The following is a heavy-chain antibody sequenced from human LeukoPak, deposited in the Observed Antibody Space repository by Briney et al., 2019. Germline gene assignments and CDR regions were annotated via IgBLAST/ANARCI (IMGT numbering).Heavy chain of an antibody. CDR3: ARDSYYDSSGAFDY. D-gene: IGHD3-22*01. CDR2: ISSSSSYI. V-gene: IGHV3-21*01. J-gene: IGHJ4*02. CDR1: GFTFSSYS. Sequence: GGSLRLSCAASGFTFSSYSMNWVRQAPGKGLEWVSSISSSSSYIYYADSVKGRFTISRDNAKNSLYLQTNSLRAEDTAVYYCARDSYYDSSGAFDYWGQGILVTVSS.